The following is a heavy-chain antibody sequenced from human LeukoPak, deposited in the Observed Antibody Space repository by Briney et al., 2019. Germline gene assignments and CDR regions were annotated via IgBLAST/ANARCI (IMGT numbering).Heavy chain of an antibody. Sequence: TGGSLRLSCAASGFTFXXXXXXXVRQAPGXXXEWVAKIKQXGSEXXXXXXXXGXXXISRDNAKNSLYLQMNSLRAEDTAVYYCASVYSSGWVDYWGQGTLVTVSS. CDR1: GFTFXXXX. V-gene: IGHV3-7*01. D-gene: IGHD6-19*01. CDR2: IKQXGSEX. J-gene: IGHJ4*02. CDR3: ASVYSSGWVDY.